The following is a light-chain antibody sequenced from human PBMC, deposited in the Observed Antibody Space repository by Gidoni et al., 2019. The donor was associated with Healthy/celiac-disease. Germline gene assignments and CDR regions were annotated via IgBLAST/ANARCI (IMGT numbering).Light chain of an antibody. V-gene: IGLV3-9*01. CDR3: QVWDSSTAWV. J-gene: IGLJ2*01. Sequence: SYELTQPLSVSVALGQTARITCGGNNIGSKNVHWYQQKPGQAPVLVIYRDSKRPSGIPERFSGSNSGNTATLTISRPQAGDEADYYCQVWDSSTAWVFGGGTKLTVL. CDR2: RDS. CDR1: NIGSKN.